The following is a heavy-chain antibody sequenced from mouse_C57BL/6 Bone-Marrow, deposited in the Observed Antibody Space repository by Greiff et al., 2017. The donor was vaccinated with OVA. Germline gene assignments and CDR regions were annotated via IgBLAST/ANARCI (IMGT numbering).Heavy chain of an antibody. V-gene: IGHV1-80*01. D-gene: IGHD2-2*01. CDR1: GYAFSSYW. J-gene: IGHJ2*01. CDR3: ALVTTADYFDY. CDR2: IYPGDGDT. Sequence: QVQLQQSGAELVKPGASVKISCKASGYAFSSYWMNWVKQRPGKGLEWIGQIYPGDGDTNYNGKFKGKATLTADKSSSTAYMQLSSLTSEDSAVYFCALVTTADYFDYWGQGTTLTVSS.